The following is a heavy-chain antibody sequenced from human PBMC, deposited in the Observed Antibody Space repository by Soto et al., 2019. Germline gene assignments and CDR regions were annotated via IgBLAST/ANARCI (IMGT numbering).Heavy chain of an antibody. Sequence: PWGSLRLSCAASGFTYSSYSMNWVRQAPGKGLEWVSSISSVGSYIYYADSVKGRFTISRDNAKNSLFLQMSSLRAEDTAIYYCARVLNDCGAWYYFDYWGQRSLVTVSS. D-gene: IGHD4-17*01. CDR3: ARVLNDCGAWYYFDY. J-gene: IGHJ4*02. V-gene: IGHV3-21*01. CDR1: GFTYSSYS. CDR2: ISSVGSYI.